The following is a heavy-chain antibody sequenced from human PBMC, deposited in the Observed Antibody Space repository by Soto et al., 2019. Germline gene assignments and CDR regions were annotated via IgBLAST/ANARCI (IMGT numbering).Heavy chain of an antibody. Sequence: QVQLVESGGGVVQPGRSLRLSCVASGFTFSRYGMHWVRQAPGKGLEWVAGIWHDGSRQVYDDSVKGRFTISRDNSKNMLYMEMDRLRDEDTSVYYCARDDDNEANAIDLWGQGTLVTVSS. D-gene: IGHD1-1*01. CDR2: IWHDGSRQ. CDR1: GFTFSRYG. CDR3: ARDDDNEANAIDL. V-gene: IGHV3-33*01. J-gene: IGHJ5*02.